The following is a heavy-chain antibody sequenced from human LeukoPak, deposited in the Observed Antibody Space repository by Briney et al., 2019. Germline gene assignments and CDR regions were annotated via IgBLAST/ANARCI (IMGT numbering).Heavy chain of an antibody. J-gene: IGHJ6*02. V-gene: IGHV3-23*01. D-gene: IGHD6-19*01. CDR1: GFTFSSYA. Sequence: GGSLRLSCAASGFTFSSYAMSWVRQAPGKGLEWVSAISGSGGSTYYADSVKGRFTISRGNSKNTLYLQMNSLRAEDTAVYYCAKSLIAVAGISPTYYYGMDVWGQGTTVTVSS. CDR3: AKSLIAVAGISPTYYYGMDV. CDR2: ISGSGGST.